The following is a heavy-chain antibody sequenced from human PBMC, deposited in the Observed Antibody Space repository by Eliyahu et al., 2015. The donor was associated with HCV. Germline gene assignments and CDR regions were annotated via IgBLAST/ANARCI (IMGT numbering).Heavy chain of an antibody. D-gene: IGHD3-22*01. CDR2: IYYSGST. Sequence: QVQLQESGPGLVKPSQTLSLXCXVXGGSISSGGYYWSWIRQHPGKGLEWIGYIYYSGSTYYNPSLKSRVTISVDTSKNQFSLKLSSVTAADTAVYYCARMKRDYYDSSGYDYWGQGTLVTVSS. CDR1: GGSISSGGYY. V-gene: IGHV4-31*03. CDR3: ARMKRDYYDSSGYDY. J-gene: IGHJ4*02.